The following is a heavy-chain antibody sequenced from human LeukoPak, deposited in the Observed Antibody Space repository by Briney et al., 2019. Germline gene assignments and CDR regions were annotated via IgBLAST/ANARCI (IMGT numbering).Heavy chain of an antibody. V-gene: IGHV3-23*01. Sequence: PGGSLRLSCAASGFTFSSYEMNWVRQAPGKGLEWVSAISGGGGSTYYADSVKGRFTISRDNSKDTLYLQMNSLRAEDTAVYYCAKCSGWFVRGKDYYYYYMDVWGKGTTVTVSS. J-gene: IGHJ6*03. CDR2: ISGGGGST. D-gene: IGHD6-19*01. CDR3: AKCSGWFVRGKDYYYYYMDV. CDR1: GFTFSSYE.